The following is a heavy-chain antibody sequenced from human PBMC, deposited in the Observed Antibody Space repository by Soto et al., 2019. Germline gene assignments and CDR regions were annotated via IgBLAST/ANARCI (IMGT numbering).Heavy chain of an antibody. J-gene: IGHJ3*02. Sequence: ASVKVSCKASGGTFSSYAISWVRQAPGQGLEWMGGIIAYNGNTNYAQKLQGRVTMTTDTSTSTAYMELRSLRSDDTAVYYCARDFWSGYWAADIWGQGTMVTVSS. V-gene: IGHV1-18*01. CDR3: ARDFWSGYWAADI. CDR1: GGTFSSYA. D-gene: IGHD3-3*01. CDR2: IIAYNGNT.